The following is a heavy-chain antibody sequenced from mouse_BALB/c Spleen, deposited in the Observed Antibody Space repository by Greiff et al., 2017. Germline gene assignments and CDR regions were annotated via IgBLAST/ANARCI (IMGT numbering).Heavy chain of an antibody. CDR1: GFTFSDYY. Sequence: EVKVVESGGGLVKPGGSLKLSCAASGFTFSDYYMYWVRQTPEKRLEWVATISDGGSYTYYPDSVKGRFTISRDNAKNNLYLQMSSLKSEDTAMYYCARWERYYDGTLVFDVWGAGTTVTVSS. V-gene: IGHV5-4*02. D-gene: IGHD1-1*01. J-gene: IGHJ1*01. CDR2: ISDGGSYT. CDR3: ARWERYYDGTLVFDV.